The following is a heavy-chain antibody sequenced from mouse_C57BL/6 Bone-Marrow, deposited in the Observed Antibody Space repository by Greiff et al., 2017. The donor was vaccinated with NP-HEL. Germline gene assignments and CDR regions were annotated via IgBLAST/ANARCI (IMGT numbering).Heavy chain of an antibody. D-gene: IGHD3-2*02. V-gene: IGHV1-15*01. CDR3: TRGKTAQATDWYFDV. Sequence: QVQLQQSGAELVRPGASVTLSCKASGYTFTDYEMHWVKQTPVHGLEWIGAIDPETGGTAYNQKFKGKAILTADKSSSTAYMELRSLTSEDSAVYYCTRGKTAQATDWYFDVWGTGTTVTVSS. J-gene: IGHJ1*03. CDR2: IDPETGGT. CDR1: GYTFTDYE.